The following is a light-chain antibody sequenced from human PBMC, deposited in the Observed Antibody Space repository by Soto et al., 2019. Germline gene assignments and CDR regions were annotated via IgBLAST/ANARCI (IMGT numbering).Light chain of an antibody. V-gene: IGLV2-14*01. Sequence: QSALTQPASVSGSPGQSITISCTGTSGDVGGYNYVSWYQRHPGKAPKLIIYDVTNRPSGVSDRLSGFKSGNTASLTISGLRAEDEGDDYGSSYISRTFVVFGGGTKLTVL. CDR1: SGDVGGYNY. CDR3: SSYISRTFVV. J-gene: IGLJ2*01. CDR2: DVT.